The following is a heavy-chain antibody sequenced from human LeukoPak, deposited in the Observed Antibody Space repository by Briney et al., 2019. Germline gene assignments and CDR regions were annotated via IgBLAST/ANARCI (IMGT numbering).Heavy chain of an antibody. CDR2: VLDNVRT. Sequence: SETLSLTCTVSGGSISSHYWSRVRQPPGKGLEWIGYVLDNVRTKDNPSLNSRFTLSADTSKNQFSLRLTSVAAADTAVYYCATIKRGNIFGFFDFWGQGILVTVSS. J-gene: IGHJ4*02. CDR1: GGSISSHY. V-gene: IGHV4-59*11. CDR3: ATIKRGNIFGFFDF. D-gene: IGHD5-18*01.